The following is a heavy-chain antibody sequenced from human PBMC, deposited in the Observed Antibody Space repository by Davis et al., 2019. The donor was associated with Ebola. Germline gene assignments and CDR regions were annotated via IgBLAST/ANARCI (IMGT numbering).Heavy chain of an antibody. V-gene: IGHV3-7*01. CDR1: GFTFSSYW. CDR2: IKQDGSEK. Sequence: GGSLRLSSAASGFTFSSYWMSWVRQAPGKGLEWVANIKQDGSEKYYVDSVKGRFTISRDNAKNSLYLQMNSLRAEDTAVYYCARCDYDFWSGYFDYWGQGTLVTVSS. CDR3: ARCDYDFWSGYFDY. D-gene: IGHD3-3*01. J-gene: IGHJ4*02.